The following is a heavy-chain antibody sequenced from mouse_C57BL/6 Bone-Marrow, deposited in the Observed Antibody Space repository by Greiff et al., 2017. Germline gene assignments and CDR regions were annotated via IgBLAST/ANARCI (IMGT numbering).Heavy chain of an antibody. CDR2: ISSGGSYT. J-gene: IGHJ3*01. CDR1: GFTFSSYG. Sequence: EVKLQESGGDLVKPGGSLKLSCAASGFTFSSYGMSWVRQTPDKRLEWVATISSGGSYTYYPDSVKGRFTISRDNAKNTLYLQMSSLKSEDTAMYYCAGWGYLAWFAYWGQGTLVTVSA. V-gene: IGHV5-6*01. CDR3: AGWGYLAWFAY. D-gene: IGHD2-2*01.